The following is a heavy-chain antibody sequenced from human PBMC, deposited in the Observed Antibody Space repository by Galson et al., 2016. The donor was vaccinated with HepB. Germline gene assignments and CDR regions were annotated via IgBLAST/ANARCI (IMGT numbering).Heavy chain of an antibody. Sequence: SLRLSCAASGFTFSTFPMHWVRQAPGEGLVWVSRIYFDGTETKYADSVKGRFTISRDNPKNTLYLQMDSLRAEDTAVYYCASGYSYGFVFWGQGTLVFVSS. CDR2: IYFDGTET. V-gene: IGHV3-74*03. CDR1: GFTFSTFP. CDR3: ASGYSYGFVF. D-gene: IGHD5-18*01. J-gene: IGHJ4*02.